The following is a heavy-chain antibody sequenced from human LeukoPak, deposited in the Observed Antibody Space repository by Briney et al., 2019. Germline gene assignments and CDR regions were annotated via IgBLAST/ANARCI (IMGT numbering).Heavy chain of an antibody. CDR2: IYHSEST. D-gene: IGHD5-12*01. V-gene: IGHV4-59*02. CDR3: ARISFETRGYSGYDTYYFDY. CDR1: GFAVSNNY. J-gene: IGHJ4*02. Sequence: GSLRLSCAASGFAVSNNYMSWLRQPPGKGLEWIGYIYHSESTQYNPSLKSRVSISVDTSKKEFFLKLYSVTAADTAVYYCARISFETRGYSGYDTYYFDYWGQGILVTVSS.